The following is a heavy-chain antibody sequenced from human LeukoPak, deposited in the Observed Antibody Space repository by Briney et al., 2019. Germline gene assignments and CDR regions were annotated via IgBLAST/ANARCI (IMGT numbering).Heavy chain of an antibody. CDR3: ASGYYGSGSPLGAFDI. CDR1: GYTSTGYY. J-gene: IGHJ3*02. D-gene: IGHD3-10*01. Sequence: ASVKVSCKASGYTSTGYYMHWVRQAPGQGLEWMGWINPNSGGTNYAQKFQGRVTMTRDTSISTAYMELSRLRSDDTAVYYCASGYYGSGSPLGAFDIWGQGTMVTVSS. V-gene: IGHV1-2*02. CDR2: INPNSGGT.